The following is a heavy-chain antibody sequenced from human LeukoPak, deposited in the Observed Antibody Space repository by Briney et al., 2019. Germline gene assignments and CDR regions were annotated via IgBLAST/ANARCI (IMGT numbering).Heavy chain of an antibody. CDR1: GYTFTNYY. Sequence: ASVTVSCKASGYTFTNYYMHWVRQAPGQGLEWMGIINPSGGSTDYAQNFQGRVTMTRDTSTSTVYMELSSLRSEDTAFYHCARGGGSSSAWPLDYWGLGTLVTVSS. J-gene: IGHJ4*02. CDR3: ARGGGSSSAWPLDY. V-gene: IGHV1-46*01. D-gene: IGHD6-6*01. CDR2: INPSGGST.